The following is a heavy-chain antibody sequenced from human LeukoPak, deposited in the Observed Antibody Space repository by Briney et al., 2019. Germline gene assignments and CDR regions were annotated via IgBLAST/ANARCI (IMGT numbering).Heavy chain of an antibody. V-gene: IGHV1-2*02. CDR1: GYALTGYY. D-gene: IGHD3-3*01. Sequence: ASVKVSCMPSGYALTGYYIHWVRQAPAQGREWMGWINPNSGNTHYAQKLQGRVTMTRDTSITTASMELSRLTSDDPGVYYCARVASAASENCWGQGTLVTVSS. J-gene: IGHJ4*02. CDR3: ARVASAASENC. CDR2: INPNSGNT.